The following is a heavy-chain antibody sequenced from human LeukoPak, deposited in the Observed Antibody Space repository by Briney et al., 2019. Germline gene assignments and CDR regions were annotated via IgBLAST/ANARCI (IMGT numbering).Heavy chain of an antibody. CDR2: IYYSGST. CDR1: GGSISSSSYY. CDR3: ARVPYYYDSSGSDY. J-gene: IGHJ4*02. V-gene: IGHV4-30-4*08. D-gene: IGHD3-22*01. Sequence: SETLSLTCTVSGGSISSSSYYWSWIRQPPGKGLEWIGYIYYSGSTYYNPSLKSRVTISVDTSKNQFSLKLSSVTAADTAVYYCARVPYYYDSSGSDYWGQGTLVTVSS.